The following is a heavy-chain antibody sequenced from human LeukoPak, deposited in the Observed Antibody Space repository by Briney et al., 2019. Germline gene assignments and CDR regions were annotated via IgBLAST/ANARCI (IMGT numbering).Heavy chain of an antibody. D-gene: IGHD2-21*02. CDR3: AKEGPYCGGDCYGVFDY. V-gene: IGHV3-48*03. J-gene: IGHJ4*02. CDR1: GFIFSSFE. CDR2: STSSDNI. Sequence: PGGSLRLSCAASGFIFSSFEVNWVRQAPGKGLEWVSSSTSSDNIHYADSVKGRFTISRDNSKNTLYLQMNGLRAEDTAVYYCAKEGPYCGGDCYGVFDYWGQGTLVTVSS.